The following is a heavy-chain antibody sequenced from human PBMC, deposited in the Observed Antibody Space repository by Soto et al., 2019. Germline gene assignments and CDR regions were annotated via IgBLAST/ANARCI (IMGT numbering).Heavy chain of an antibody. CDR1: GFSLSTGGVG. CDR3: AHSRPPRLLDY. V-gene: IGHV2-5*02. Sequence: QITLKESGPTLVKPTQTLTLTCTFSGFSLSTGGVGVGWIRQPPGKALEWLALIYWDDDKRYSPSLNSRLTXTXXTSKNQVVLTMTNMDPVDTATYYCAHSRPPRLLDYWGQGTLVTVSS. J-gene: IGHJ4*02. D-gene: IGHD6-6*01. CDR2: IYWDDDK.